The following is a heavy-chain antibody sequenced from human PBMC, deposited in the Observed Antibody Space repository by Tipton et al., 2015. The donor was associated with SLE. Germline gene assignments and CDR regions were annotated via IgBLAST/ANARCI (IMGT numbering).Heavy chain of an antibody. J-gene: IGHJ3*02. CDR1: GFSVSSNY. D-gene: IGHD3-9*01. Sequence: GSLRLSCVVSGFSVSSNYMSWVRQAPGKGLQWVSVIYSGGTTYYSDSVKGRFTVSRDNTKNTLYLQMNSLTVEDTAIYYCARDMRPILKPARDAFDIWGQGTKVTVSS. V-gene: IGHV3-66*02. CDR3: ARDMRPILKPARDAFDI. CDR2: IYSGGTT.